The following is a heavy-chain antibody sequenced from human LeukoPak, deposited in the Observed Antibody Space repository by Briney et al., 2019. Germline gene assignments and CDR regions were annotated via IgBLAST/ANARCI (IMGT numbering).Heavy chain of an antibody. CDR2: IYYTGST. D-gene: IGHD6-13*01. CDR1: GGSISSYY. CDR3: ARSSSWYAWFDP. Sequence: SETLSLTCTVSGGSISSYYWSWIRQPPGKGLEWIGYIYYTGSTNYNPSVKSRVTISVDTSKNQFSLKLSSVTAADTAVYYCARSSSWYAWFDPWGQGALVTVSS. V-gene: IGHV4-59*01. J-gene: IGHJ5*02.